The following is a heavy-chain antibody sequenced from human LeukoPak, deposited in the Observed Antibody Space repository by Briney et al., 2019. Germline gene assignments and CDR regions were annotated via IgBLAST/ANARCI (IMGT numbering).Heavy chain of an antibody. CDR2: INPSGSYT. D-gene: IGHD2-15*01. Sequence: ASVKVSCKAPGYTFTTSAINWVRQAPGQGLEWMGIINPSGSYTSYAQKFQGRVTMTRDTSTSTVYMELSSLRSEDTAVYYCARDNSGGSTWWFDPWGQGTLVTVSS. V-gene: IGHV1-46*01. CDR1: GYTFTTSA. CDR3: ARDNSGGSTWWFDP. J-gene: IGHJ5*02.